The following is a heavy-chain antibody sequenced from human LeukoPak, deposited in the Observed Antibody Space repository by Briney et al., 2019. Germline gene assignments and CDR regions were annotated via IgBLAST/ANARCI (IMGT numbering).Heavy chain of an antibody. D-gene: IGHD3-22*01. Sequence: TGRSLRLSCAASGFTFNRHAMHWVRQAPGKGLEWVAFIWHDGSHKSYAASVKGRFTVSRDNSKNTLYLQMNSLRAEDTAVYYCAKDERGYYDSSGFFGAIDYWGQGSLVSVSS. V-gene: IGHV3-33*06. CDR1: GFTFNRHA. CDR3: AKDERGYYDSSGFFGAIDY. J-gene: IGHJ4*02. CDR2: IWHDGSHK.